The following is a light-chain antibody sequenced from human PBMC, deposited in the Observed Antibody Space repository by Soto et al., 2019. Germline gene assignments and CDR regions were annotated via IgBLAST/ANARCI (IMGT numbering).Light chain of an antibody. CDR3: QQYNRWPLT. CDR2: AAS. V-gene: IGKV3-15*01. J-gene: IGKJ1*01. CDR1: QNIDKN. Sequence: IVMTQSPATLSVSPGEKATLSCRATQNIDKNLAWYQQAPGQPPRLLIHAASTRVTGVPARFSGSGSGTEFTLTISSLQSEDFEVYYCQQYNRWPLTFGQGTKVEIK.